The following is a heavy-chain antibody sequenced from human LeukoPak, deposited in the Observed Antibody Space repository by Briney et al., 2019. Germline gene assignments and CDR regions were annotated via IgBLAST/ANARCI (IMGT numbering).Heavy chain of an antibody. Sequence: ASVKVSCKASGYTFTSYYMHWVRQAPGQGLEWMGIINPSGGSTSYAQKFQGRVTMTRDMSTSTVYMELSSLRSEDTAVYYCARDGVPDYDILTGYYIQYWGQGTLVTVSS. CDR1: GYTFTSYY. J-gene: IGHJ4*02. CDR3: ARDGVPDYDILTGYYIQY. V-gene: IGHV1-46*01. D-gene: IGHD3-9*01. CDR2: INPSGGST.